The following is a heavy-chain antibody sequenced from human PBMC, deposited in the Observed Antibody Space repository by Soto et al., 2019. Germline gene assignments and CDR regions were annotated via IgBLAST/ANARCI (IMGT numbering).Heavy chain of an antibody. CDR2: IYYSGST. V-gene: IGHV4-31*03. CDR3: ARSVTYYDFWSGYYDAFDI. J-gene: IGHJ3*02. CDR1: GGSISSGGYY. Sequence: QVLLQESGPGLVKPSQTLSLTCTVSGGSISSGGYYWSWIRQHPGKGLEWIGYIYYSGSTYYNPSLKSRVTISVDTSKNQFSLKLSSVTAADTAVYYCARSVTYYDFWSGYYDAFDIWGQGTMVTVSS. D-gene: IGHD3-3*01.